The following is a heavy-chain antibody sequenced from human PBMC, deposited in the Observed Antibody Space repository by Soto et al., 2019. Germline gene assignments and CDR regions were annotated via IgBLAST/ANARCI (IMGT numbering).Heavy chain of an antibody. CDR3: ARARWAYDFWSGYLGSGWFDP. Sequence: QVQLVQSGAEVKKPGASVKVSCKASGYTFTSYGISWVRQAPGQGLEWMGWISAYNGNTNYAQKLQGRVTMTTDTSTSTAYRELRSLRSDDTAVYYCARARWAYDFWSGYLGSGWFDPWGQGTLVTVSS. CDR1: GYTFTSYG. V-gene: IGHV1-18*04. J-gene: IGHJ5*02. CDR2: ISAYNGNT. D-gene: IGHD3-3*01.